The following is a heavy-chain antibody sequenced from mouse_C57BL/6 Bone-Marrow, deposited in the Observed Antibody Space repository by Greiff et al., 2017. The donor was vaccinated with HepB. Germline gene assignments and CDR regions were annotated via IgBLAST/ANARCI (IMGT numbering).Heavy chain of an antibody. Sequence: QVQLQQPGAELVKPEASVKMSCKASGYTFTSYWITWVKQRPGQGLEWIGDIYPGSGSTNYNEKFKSKATLTVDTSSSTAYMQLSSLTSEDSAVYYCARDYGSSYRHWYFDVWGTGTTVTVSS. V-gene: IGHV1-55*01. CDR2: IYPGSGST. CDR3: ARDYGSSYRHWYFDV. CDR1: GYTFTSYW. D-gene: IGHD1-1*01. J-gene: IGHJ1*03.